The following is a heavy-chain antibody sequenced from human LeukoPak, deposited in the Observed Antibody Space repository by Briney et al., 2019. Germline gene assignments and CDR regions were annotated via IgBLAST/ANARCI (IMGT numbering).Heavy chain of an antibody. CDR3: ARDFGARGWLDY. Sequence: GGSVRLSCVASGFTFSSYSMNWVRQAPGKGLEWVSYISSSSNTIYYADSVKGRFTISRDNAQNSLYLQMNSLRAEDTAVYYCARDFGARGWLDYWGQGTLVTVSS. J-gene: IGHJ4*02. D-gene: IGHD6-19*01. V-gene: IGHV3-48*01. CDR2: ISSSSNTI. CDR1: GFTFSSYS.